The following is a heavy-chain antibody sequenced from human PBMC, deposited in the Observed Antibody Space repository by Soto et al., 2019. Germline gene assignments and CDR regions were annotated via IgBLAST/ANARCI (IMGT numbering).Heavy chain of an antibody. V-gene: IGHV4-39*01. Sequence: PSETLSLTCTVSGGSISSSSYYWGWIRQPPGKGLEWIGSIYYSGSTYYNPSLKSRVTISVDTSKNQFSLKLSSVTAADTAVYYCASRSKGYSSGGSCLTFDYWGQGTLVTVSS. CDR2: IYYSGST. J-gene: IGHJ4*02. D-gene: IGHD2-15*01. CDR3: ASRSKGYSSGGSCLTFDY. CDR1: GGSISSSSYY.